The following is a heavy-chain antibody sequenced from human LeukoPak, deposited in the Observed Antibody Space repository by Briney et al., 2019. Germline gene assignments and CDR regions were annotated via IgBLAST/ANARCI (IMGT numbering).Heavy chain of an antibody. J-gene: IGHJ4*02. CDR1: GFTFSDYY. D-gene: IGHD6-13*01. CDR3: ARGRRAGAAAAGPFDY. Sequence: SGGSLRLFCAASGFTFSDYYMSWIRQAPGKGLEWVSYISSSGSTIYYADSVKGRFTSSRDKAKKSLYLQMNSLREEDTAVYYCARGRRAGAAAAGPFDYWGQGDLVTVSS. CDR2: ISSSGSTI. V-gene: IGHV3-11*04.